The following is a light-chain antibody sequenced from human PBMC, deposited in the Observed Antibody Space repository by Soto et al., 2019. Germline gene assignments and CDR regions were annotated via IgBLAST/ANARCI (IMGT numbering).Light chain of an antibody. CDR3: QQYSDSPLT. V-gene: IGKV3-20*01. CDR2: GAS. CDR1: QTVRTNY. Sequence: EIALTQSPGTLSLSPGERATLSCRASQTVRTNYLAWFQHKPGQAPRLLIYGASSRATGIPDRFSGSGSGTDFPLTINRLEPEDFAVYFCQQYSDSPLTFVGGTKVEIK. J-gene: IGKJ4*01.